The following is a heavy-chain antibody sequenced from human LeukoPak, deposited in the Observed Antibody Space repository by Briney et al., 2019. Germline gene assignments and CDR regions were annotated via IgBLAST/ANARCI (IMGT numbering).Heavy chain of an antibody. CDR1: GFTVSSNY. CDR2: IYSGGST. V-gene: IGHV3-53*01. Sequence: GGSLRLSCVASGFTVSSNYMSWVRQAPGKGLEWVSVIYSGGSTYYADSVKGRFTISRDNSKNTVYLQMNSLRAEDTAVYYCARGRVPAATHGDYYDYWGQGTLVTVSS. D-gene: IGHD2-2*01. J-gene: IGHJ4*02. CDR3: ARGRVPAATHGDYYDY.